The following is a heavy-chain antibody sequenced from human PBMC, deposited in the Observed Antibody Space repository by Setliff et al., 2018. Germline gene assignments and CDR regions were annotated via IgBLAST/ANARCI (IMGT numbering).Heavy chain of an antibody. J-gene: IGHJ5*01. D-gene: IGHD2-15*01. CDR3: VRDRYGRNSDGSGVYNWFGS. CDR2: VYSTGST. V-gene: IGHV4-61*09. Sequence: PSETLSLTCNVSGASISSGSHYWSWIRQSAGEKPTWIGHVYSTGSTHYNPSFESRVSISVDKSNNQFSLKMTSVTAADTAMYYCVRDRYGRNSDGSGVYNWFGSWGQGILVTVSS. CDR1: GASISSGSHY.